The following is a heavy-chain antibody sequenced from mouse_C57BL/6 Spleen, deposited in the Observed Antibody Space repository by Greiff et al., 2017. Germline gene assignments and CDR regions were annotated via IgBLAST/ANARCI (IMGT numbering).Heavy chain of an antibody. V-gene: IGHV1-61*01. CDR1: GYTFTSYW. CDR3: AREIYYSNYGGFAY. J-gene: IGHJ3*01. D-gene: IGHD2-5*01. CDR2: FYTSDSET. Sequence: VQLQQPGAELVRPGSSVKLSCKASGYTFTSYWMDRVKQRPGQGLELLGNFYTSDSETPYNQKFQDKATLPVDKSSSTAYMPLSSLTSEDSAVFYCAREIYYSNYGGFAYWGQGTLVTVSA.